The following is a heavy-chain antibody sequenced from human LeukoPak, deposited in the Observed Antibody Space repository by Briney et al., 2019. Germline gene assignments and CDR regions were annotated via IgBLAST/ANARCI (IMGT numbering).Heavy chain of an antibody. CDR3: ARVPGEMGATLAYLDY. CDR2: TSSSTTYI. J-gene: IGHJ4*02. Sequence: GGSLRLSCAASGFTFDSFSINWVRQAPGRGLEWVASTSSSTTYIYYAGSVKGRFTISRDNAKNLVYLEMNSLRAEDTAVYYCARVPGEMGATLAYLDYWGQGTLVIVSS. D-gene: IGHD1-26*01. CDR1: GFTFDSFS. V-gene: IGHV3-21*01.